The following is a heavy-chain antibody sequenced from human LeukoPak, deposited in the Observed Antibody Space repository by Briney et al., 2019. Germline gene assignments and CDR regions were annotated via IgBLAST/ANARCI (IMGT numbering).Heavy chain of an antibody. J-gene: IGHJ6*02. Sequence: SETLSLTCSVSGGSISSRDYYWSWIRQHPGKGLEWIGYIYYSGGTQYNPSLKSRVIISVDTSKNQFSLKVSSVTAADTAVYYCARENCGGDCNLEYNYGMGVWGQGTTVSVSS. V-gene: IGHV4-31*03. CDR1: GGSISSRDYY. CDR3: ARENCGGDCNLEYNYGMGV. D-gene: IGHD2-21*02. CDR2: IYYSGGT.